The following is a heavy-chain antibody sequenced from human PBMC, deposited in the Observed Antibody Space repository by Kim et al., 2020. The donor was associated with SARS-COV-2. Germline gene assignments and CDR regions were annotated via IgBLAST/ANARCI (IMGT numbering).Heavy chain of an antibody. J-gene: IGHJ6*03. Sequence: ASVKVSCKASGYTFTSYDINWVRQATGQGLEWMGWMNPNSGNTGYAQKFQGRVNMTRNTSISTAYMELSSLRSEDTAVYYCARAPKMRYDILTGTHGDYYYMDVWGKGTTVTVSS. V-gene: IGHV1-8*01. CDR1: GYTFTSYD. D-gene: IGHD3-9*01. CDR3: ARAPKMRYDILTGTHGDYYYMDV. CDR2: MNPNSGNT.